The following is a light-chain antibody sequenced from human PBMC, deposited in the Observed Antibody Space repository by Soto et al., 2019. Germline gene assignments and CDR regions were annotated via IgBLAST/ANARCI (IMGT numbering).Light chain of an antibody. Sequence: QSALTQPASVSGSPGQSITISCTGTSSDVGGYNYVSWYQQHPGKAPKVLIYEVTNRPSGVSNRFSGSKSGNTASLTISGLQADDEADYYCSSYTTISTVVFGGGTKVTVL. CDR1: SSDVGGYNY. V-gene: IGLV2-14*01. CDR2: EVT. CDR3: SSYTTISTVV. J-gene: IGLJ2*01.